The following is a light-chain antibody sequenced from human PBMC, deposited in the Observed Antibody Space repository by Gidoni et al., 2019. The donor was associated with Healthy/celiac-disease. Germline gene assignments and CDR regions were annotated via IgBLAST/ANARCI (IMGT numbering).Light chain of an antibody. Sequence: EIVLTQSPATLSLSPGERDTLSCRASQSVSSSLAWYQQKPGQAPRLLIYDASNRATGITARFSGSGSGTDFTLTICSLEPEDFAVYYCQQRSNWPSFGGGTKVEIK. V-gene: IGKV3-11*01. J-gene: IGKJ4*01. CDR2: DAS. CDR3: QQRSNWPS. CDR1: QSVSSS.